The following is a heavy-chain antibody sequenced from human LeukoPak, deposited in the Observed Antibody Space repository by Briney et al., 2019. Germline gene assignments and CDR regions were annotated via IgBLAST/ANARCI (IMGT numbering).Heavy chain of an antibody. CDR3: ARVGYSYGLDYFDY. Sequence: GGSLRLSCGASGXTFSSYEMNWVRQAPGKGLEWVSYISSSGSTIYYSDSVKGRFTISRDNAKNSLYLQMNSLRAEDTAVYYCARVGYSYGLDYFDYWGQGNLVTVSS. CDR2: ISSSGSTI. CDR1: GXTFSSYE. D-gene: IGHD5-18*01. V-gene: IGHV3-48*03. J-gene: IGHJ4*02.